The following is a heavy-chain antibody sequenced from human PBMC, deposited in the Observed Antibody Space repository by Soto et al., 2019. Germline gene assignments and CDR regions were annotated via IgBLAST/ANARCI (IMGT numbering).Heavy chain of an antibody. CDR1: GGSISSSSYY. V-gene: IGHV4-39*01. CDR2: IYYSGST. Sequence: PSETLSLTCTVSGGSISSSSYYWGWIRQPPGKGLEWIGSIYYSGSTYYNPSLKSRVTISVDTSKNQFSLKLNAVTAADTAVYFFARHNPYYDILTGPYRSWFDPWGQGTLVTVS. J-gene: IGHJ5*02. D-gene: IGHD3-9*01. CDR3: ARHNPYYDILTGPYRSWFDP.